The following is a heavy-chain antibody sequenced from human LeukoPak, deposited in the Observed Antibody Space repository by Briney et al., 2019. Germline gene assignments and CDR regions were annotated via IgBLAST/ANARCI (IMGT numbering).Heavy chain of an antibody. V-gene: IGHV4-61*01. CDR3: ARVNYYDSSGYYPYAFDI. D-gene: IGHD3-22*01. CDR2: IYYSGST. Sequence: SETLSLTCTVSGGSVSSGSYYWRWIRQPPGKGLEWIGYIYYSGSTNYNPSLKSRVTISVDTSKNQFSLKLSSVTAADTAVYYCARVNYYDSSGYYPYAFDIWGQGTMVTVSS. J-gene: IGHJ3*02. CDR1: GGSVSSGSYY.